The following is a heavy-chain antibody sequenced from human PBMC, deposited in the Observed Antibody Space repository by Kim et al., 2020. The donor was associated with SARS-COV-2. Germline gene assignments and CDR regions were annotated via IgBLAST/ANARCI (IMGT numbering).Heavy chain of an antibody. Sequence: GGSLRLSCAAYGIIFNMYGMHWVRQAPGKGLEWVAVIRHDGSSTYYADSVRGRFTISRDNSKDTLYLQMNGLRPEDTAVYYCATELGPYCGGNCPFDSWGQGTLVTVSS. CDR3: ATELGPYCGGNCPFDS. CDR1: GIIFNMYG. J-gene: IGHJ4*02. D-gene: IGHD2-21*02. CDR2: IRHDGSST. V-gene: IGHV3-30*02.